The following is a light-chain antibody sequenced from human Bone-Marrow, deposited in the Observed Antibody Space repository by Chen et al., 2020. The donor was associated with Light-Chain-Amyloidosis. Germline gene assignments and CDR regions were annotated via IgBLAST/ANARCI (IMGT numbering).Light chain of an antibody. V-gene: IGLV3-21*02. Sequence: SYVLTQPSSVSVAPGQTATIACGGNNIGSTGVHWHQQTPAQAPLLVVDDDSDRPSGIPERFSGSNAGNTATLTISRVEAGDEADYYCQVWDSSSDRPVFGGGTKLTVL. CDR2: DDS. CDR3: QVWDSSSDRPV. J-gene: IGLJ3*02. CDR1: NIGSTG.